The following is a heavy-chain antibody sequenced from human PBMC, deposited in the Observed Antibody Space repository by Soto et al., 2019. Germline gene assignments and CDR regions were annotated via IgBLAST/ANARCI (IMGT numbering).Heavy chain of an antibody. J-gene: IGHJ6*03. Sequence: GGSLRLSCAASGFTFSSYSMNWVRQAPGKGLEWVSSISSSSSYIYYADSVKGRFTISRDNAKNSLYLQMNSLRAEDTAVYYCARAHTYYYYMDVWGKGTTVTVSS. CDR3: ARAHTYYYYMDV. CDR2: ISSSSSYI. V-gene: IGHV3-21*01. CDR1: GFTFSSYS.